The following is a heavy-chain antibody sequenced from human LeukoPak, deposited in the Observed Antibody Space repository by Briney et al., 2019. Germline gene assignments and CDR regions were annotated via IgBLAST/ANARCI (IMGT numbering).Heavy chain of an antibody. Sequence: GASVKVSCKASGYTFTGYYIHWVRQAPGQGLEWMGWINPNSGGTNYAQKFQGRVTMTRDTSISTAYMELSRLRSDDTAVYYCARGRAISVVLYYYYGMDVWGQGTTVTVS. CDR2: INPNSGGT. D-gene: IGHD4-23*01. CDR3: ARGRAISVVLYYYYGMDV. J-gene: IGHJ6*02. V-gene: IGHV1-2*02. CDR1: GYTFTGYY.